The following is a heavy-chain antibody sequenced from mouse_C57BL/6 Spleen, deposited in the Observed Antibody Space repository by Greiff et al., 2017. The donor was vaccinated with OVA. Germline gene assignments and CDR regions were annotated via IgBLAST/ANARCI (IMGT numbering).Heavy chain of an antibody. D-gene: IGHD2-3*01. CDR1: GYTFTSYG. J-gene: IGHJ1*03. CDR3: ARDDGYYVNWYFDV. Sequence: VKLQESGAELARPGASVKLSCKASGYTFTSYGISWVKQRTGQGLEWIGEIYPRSGNTYYNEKFKGKATLTADKSSSTAYMELRSLTSEDSAVYFCARDDGYYVNWYFDVWGTGTTVTVSS. V-gene: IGHV1-81*01. CDR2: IYPRSGNT.